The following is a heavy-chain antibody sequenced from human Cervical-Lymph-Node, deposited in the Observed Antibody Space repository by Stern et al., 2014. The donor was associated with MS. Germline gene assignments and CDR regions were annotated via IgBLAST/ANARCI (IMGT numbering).Heavy chain of an antibody. V-gene: IGHV1-24*01. CDR1: GHTLSELS. Sequence: QVQLVQSGAEVKKPGASVRVSCKVSGHTLSELSIHWVRQAPGKGLEWMGNIAPENGESTYAQKFQGRVTMTEDTSTDTAYMDLSSLRSDDTAVYYCAAENYYDSSDYFGQWGQGTLVTVSS. D-gene: IGHD3-22*01. J-gene: IGHJ4*02. CDR3: AAENYYDSSDYFGQ. CDR2: IAPENGES.